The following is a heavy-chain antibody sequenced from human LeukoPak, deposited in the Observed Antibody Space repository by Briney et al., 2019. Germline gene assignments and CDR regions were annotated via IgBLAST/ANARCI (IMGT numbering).Heavy chain of an antibody. J-gene: IGHJ5*02. CDR2: ISAYNGNT. Sequence: ASVKVSCKASGGTFSSYAISWVRQAPGQGLEWMGWISAYNGNTNYAQKLQGRVTMTTDTSTSTAYMELRSLRSDDTAVYYCARVPVGHNWNYVRESKWFDPWGQGTLVTVSS. D-gene: IGHD1-7*01. CDR3: ARVPVGHNWNYVRESKWFDP. V-gene: IGHV1-18*01. CDR1: GGTFSSYA.